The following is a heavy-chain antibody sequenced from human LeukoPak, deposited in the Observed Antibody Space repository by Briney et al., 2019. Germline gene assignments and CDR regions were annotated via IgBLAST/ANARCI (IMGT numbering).Heavy chain of an antibody. J-gene: IGHJ6*02. D-gene: IGHD3-22*01. V-gene: IGHV4-59*01. CDR3: ARDTGYLGSNYGMDV. CDR2: IFYSGST. CDR1: GGSISSYY. Sequence: SETLSLTCTVPGGSISSYYWSWIRQPPGKGLEWIGYIFYSGSTNCNPSLKSRVTISVDTPKNQFSLNLSSVTAADTAIYYCARDTGYLGSNYGMDVWGQGTTVTVSS.